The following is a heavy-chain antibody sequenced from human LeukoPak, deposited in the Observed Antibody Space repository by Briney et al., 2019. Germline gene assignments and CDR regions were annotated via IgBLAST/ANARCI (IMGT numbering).Heavy chain of an antibody. CDR1: GGTFSSYA. V-gene: IGHV1-2*02. CDR3: AVYGSGSYYKGYYFDY. CDR2: INPNSGGT. Sequence: ASVKVSCKASGGTFSSYAISWVRQAPGQGLEWMGRINPNSGGTNYAQKFQGRVTMTRDTSISTAYMELSRLRSDDTAVYYCAVYGSGSYYKGYYFDYWGQGTLVTVSS. D-gene: IGHD3-10*01. J-gene: IGHJ4*02.